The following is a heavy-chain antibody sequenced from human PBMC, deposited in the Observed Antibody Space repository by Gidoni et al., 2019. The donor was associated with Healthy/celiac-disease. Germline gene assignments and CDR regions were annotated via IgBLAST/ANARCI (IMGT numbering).Heavy chain of an antibody. D-gene: IGHD3-10*01. CDR2: MSWDGGST. V-gene: IGHV3-43*01. Sequence: EVQLVESGGVVVQPGGSLRLPCAASGFTFDDYTMHWVRQAPGKGLEWVSLMSWDGGSTYYADSVKGRFTISRDNSKNSLYLQMNSLRTEDTALYYCAKDRGLWQVRGKGFGYWGQGTLVTVSS. J-gene: IGHJ4*02. CDR3: AKDRGLWQVRGKGFGY. CDR1: GFTFDDYT.